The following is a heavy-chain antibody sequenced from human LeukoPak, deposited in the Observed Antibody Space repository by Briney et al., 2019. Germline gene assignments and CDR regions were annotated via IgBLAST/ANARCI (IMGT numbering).Heavy chain of an antibody. CDR1: GFTFSSYA. J-gene: IGHJ5*02. CDR3: ARDLAVAGTRWFDP. D-gene: IGHD6-19*01. CDR2: ISYDGSNK. V-gene: IGHV3-30*04. Sequence: GGSLRLSCAASGFTFSSYAMHWVRQAPGKGLEWVAVISYDGSNKYYADSVKGRFTISRDNSKNTLYLQMNSLRAEDTAVYYCARDLAVAGTRWFDPWGQGTLVTVSS.